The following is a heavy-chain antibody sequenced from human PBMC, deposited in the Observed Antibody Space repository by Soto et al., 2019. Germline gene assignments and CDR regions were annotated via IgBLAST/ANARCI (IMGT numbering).Heavy chain of an antibody. D-gene: IGHD1-26*01. V-gene: IGHV4-59*01. CDR3: ARLGGGERVGGDY. J-gene: IGHJ4*02. CDR1: GGSISSYY. Sequence: QVQLQESGPGLVEPSETLSLTCTVSGGSISSYYWSWIRQPPGKGLEWIGYIYYSGSTNYNPSLKSRVAISVDTSKNQFSLKLSSVTAADTAVYYFARLGGGERVGGDYWGQGTLVTVSS. CDR2: IYYSGST.